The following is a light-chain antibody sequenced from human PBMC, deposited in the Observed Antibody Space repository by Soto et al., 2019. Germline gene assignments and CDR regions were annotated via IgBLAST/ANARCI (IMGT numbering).Light chain of an antibody. CDR1: QSISSW. J-gene: IGKJ1*01. V-gene: IGKV1-5*01. CDR3: QQANSFPWT. CDR2: DAS. Sequence: DVKMTQSPSTLSASVGDRVTITCRASQSISSWLAWYQQRPGKAPKLLIYDASTLESGVPSRFSGSGSGTDFTLTISSLQPEDFATYYCQQANSFPWTFGQRTKVAIK.